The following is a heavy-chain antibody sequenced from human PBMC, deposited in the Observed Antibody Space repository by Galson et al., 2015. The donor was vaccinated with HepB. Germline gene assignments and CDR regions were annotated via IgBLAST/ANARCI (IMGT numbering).Heavy chain of an antibody. CDR1: GATFSNYA. D-gene: IGHD1-1*01. Sequence: SVKVSCKASGATFSNYAINWVRQAPGQGLEWMGRIIPLFDTVNYAQRFQGRVTIIADKSSPTVYMELSGLRSEDTAVFYCVCRARLGRNDPFDYWGQGTVVTVSS. V-gene: IGHV1-69*06. CDR2: IIPLFDTV. J-gene: IGHJ4*02. CDR3: VCRARLGRNDPFDY.